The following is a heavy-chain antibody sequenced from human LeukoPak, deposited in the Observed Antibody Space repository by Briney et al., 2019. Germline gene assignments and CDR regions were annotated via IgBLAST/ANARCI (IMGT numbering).Heavy chain of an antibody. J-gene: IGHJ5*02. V-gene: IGHV4-39*07. CDR3: ARGQLLWFGEVSARFDP. Sequence: SETLSLTCTVSGGSISSSSYYWGWIRQPPGKGLEWIGSIYYSGSTYYNPSLKSRVTISVDTPKNQFSLKLSSVTAADTAVYYCARGQLLWFGEVSARFDPWGQGTLVTVSS. CDR2: IYYSGST. CDR1: GGSISSSSYY. D-gene: IGHD3-10*01.